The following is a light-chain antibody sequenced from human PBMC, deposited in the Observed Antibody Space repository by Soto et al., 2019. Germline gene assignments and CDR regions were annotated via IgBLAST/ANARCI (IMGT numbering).Light chain of an antibody. CDR2: EVS. J-gene: IGLJ1*01. CDR3: SSYTSSNTLNYV. Sequence: QSVLTQPASVSGSPGQSITISCTGTSSDIGGYNYVSWYQHHPGKAPKLIIYEVSNRPSGVSNRFSGSKSGDTASLTISGLKAEDEADYYCSSYTSSNTLNYVFGTGTKVTVL. V-gene: IGLV2-14*01. CDR1: SSDIGGYNY.